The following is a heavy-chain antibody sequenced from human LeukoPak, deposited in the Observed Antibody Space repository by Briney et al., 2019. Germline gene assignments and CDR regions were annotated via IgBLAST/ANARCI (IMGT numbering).Heavy chain of an antibody. CDR1: GYTVTGYY. CDR3: ARHSSSYSYAFDI. Sequence: GASVKVSCKASGYTVTGYYMHWVRQAPGQGLEWMGWINPNSGGTNYGQKFEGRVTMTRDTSISIGYMELGRLRFDDTAVYYCARHSSSYSYAFDIWGQGTMVTV. CDR2: INPNSGGT. V-gene: IGHV1-2*02. D-gene: IGHD6-6*01. J-gene: IGHJ3*02.